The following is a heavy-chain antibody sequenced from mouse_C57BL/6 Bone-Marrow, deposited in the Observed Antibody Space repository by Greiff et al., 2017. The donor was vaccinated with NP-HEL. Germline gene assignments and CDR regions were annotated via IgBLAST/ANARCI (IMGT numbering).Heavy chain of an antibody. CDR3: ARGDY. V-gene: IGHV5-6*02. Sequence: DVKLVESGGDLVKPGGSLKLSCAASGFTFSSYGMSWVRQTPDKRLEWVATISSGGSYTYYPDSVKGRFTISRDNAKNTLYLQMSSLKSEDTAMYYCARGDYWGQGTSVTVSS. CDR1: GFTFSSYG. J-gene: IGHJ4*01. CDR2: ISSGGSYT.